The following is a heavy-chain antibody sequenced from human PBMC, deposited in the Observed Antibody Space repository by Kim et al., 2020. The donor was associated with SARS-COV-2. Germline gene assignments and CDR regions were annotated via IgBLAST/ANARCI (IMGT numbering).Heavy chain of an antibody. V-gene: IGHV4-59*01. D-gene: IGHD5-18*01. Sequence: SETLSLTCTVSGGSISSYYWSWIRQPPGKGLEWIGYVYYSGSTNYNPSLKSRVTISVDTSKTQFSLKLSSVTAADTAVYYCASSRVLAMVNQFDYWGQGTLVTVSS. CDR1: GGSISSYY. CDR2: VYYSGST. CDR3: ASSRVLAMVNQFDY. J-gene: IGHJ4*02.